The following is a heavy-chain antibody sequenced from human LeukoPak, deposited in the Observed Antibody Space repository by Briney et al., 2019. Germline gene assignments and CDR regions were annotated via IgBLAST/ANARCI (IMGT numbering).Heavy chain of an antibody. V-gene: IGHV3-11*06. CDR2: ITRSSSYT. CDR1: GFTFSDYY. D-gene: IGHD6-19*01. J-gene: IGHJ4*02. Sequence: PGGSLRLSCAASGFTFSDYYMSWIRQAPGKGLEWVSYITRSSSYTNYADSVKGRFTISRDNAKNSLYLQMNSLRAEDTAVYYCARAAVGGTVHDYWGQGTLVTVSS. CDR3: ARAAVGGTVHDY.